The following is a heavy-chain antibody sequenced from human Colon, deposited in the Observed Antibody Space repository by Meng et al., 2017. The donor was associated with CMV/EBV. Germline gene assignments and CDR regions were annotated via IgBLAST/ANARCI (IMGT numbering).Heavy chain of an antibody. CDR2: IYHSGST. D-gene: IGHD1-26*01. CDR1: GYSISSGYY. J-gene: IGHJ4*02. Sequence: GSLRLSCTVSGYSISSGYYWGWIRQPPGKGLEWIGSIYHSGSTYYNPSLKSRVTISVDTSKNQFSLKLSSVTAADTAVYYCARGTSSGSYHFDYWGQGTLVTVSS. CDR3: ARGTSSGSYHFDY. V-gene: IGHV4-38-2*02.